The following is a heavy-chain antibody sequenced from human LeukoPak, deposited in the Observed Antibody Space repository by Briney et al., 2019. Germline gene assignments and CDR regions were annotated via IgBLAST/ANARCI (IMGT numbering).Heavy chain of an antibody. CDR3: AKGTYYYDSSGYYYFDY. CDR2: ISWNSGSI. CDR1: GFTFDDYA. V-gene: IGHV3-9*01. J-gene: IGHJ4*02. Sequence: GGSLRLSCAASGFTFDDYAMHWVRQGPGKGLEWVSGISWNSGSIDYADSVKGRFTISRDNAKSSLYLQMNSLRAEDTALYYCAKGTYYYDSSGYYYFDYWGQGTLVTVSS. D-gene: IGHD3-22*01.